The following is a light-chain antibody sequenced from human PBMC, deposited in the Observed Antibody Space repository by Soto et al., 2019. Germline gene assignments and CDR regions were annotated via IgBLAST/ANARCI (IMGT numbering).Light chain of an antibody. CDR2: GAY. CDR1: QDIGSY. J-gene: IGKJ4*01. CDR3: QQLNSYLALT. Sequence: DIQLTQSPSFLSASVGDRVTITCRASQDIGSYLAWYQQKPGKAPKLLIYGAYILQSGVPSRFSGSGSGTEFTLTISSLQPEDFATYYCQQLNSYLALTFGGGTKVEI. V-gene: IGKV1-9*01.